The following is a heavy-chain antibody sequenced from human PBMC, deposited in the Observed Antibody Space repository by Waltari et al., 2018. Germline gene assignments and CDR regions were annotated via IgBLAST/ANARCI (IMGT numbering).Heavy chain of an antibody. J-gene: IGHJ4*02. D-gene: IGHD6-19*01. CDR2: INPSGGST. V-gene: IGHV1-46*01. CDR1: GYTFTSYY. Sequence: QVQLVQSGAEVKKPGASVKVSCKASGYTFTSYYVHWVRQAPGQGLEWMGIINPSGGSTSYAQKVQGRVTMTRDTSTSTGYMELGSLRSDETAVYYCARDGLLDYWGQGTLVTVSS. CDR3: ARDGLLDY.